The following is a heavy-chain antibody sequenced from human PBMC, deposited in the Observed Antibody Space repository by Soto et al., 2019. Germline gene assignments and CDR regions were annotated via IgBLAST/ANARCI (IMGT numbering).Heavy chain of an antibody. D-gene: IGHD2-15*01. Sequence: QVQLVQSGAEVKKPGASVKVSCKAYGYTFTSYAMHWVRQAPGQRLEWMGWINAGNGNTKYSQKFQGRVTITRDTSASTAYMELSSLRSEDTAVYYCARVGCSGGSCYLYFDYWGQGTLVTVSS. J-gene: IGHJ4*02. CDR1: GYTFTSYA. V-gene: IGHV1-3*01. CDR3: ARVGCSGGSCYLYFDY. CDR2: INAGNGNT.